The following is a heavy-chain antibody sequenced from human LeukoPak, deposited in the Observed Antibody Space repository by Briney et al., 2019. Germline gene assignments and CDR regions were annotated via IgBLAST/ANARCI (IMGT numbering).Heavy chain of an antibody. V-gene: IGHV6-1*01. CDR1: GDTFSSNSAA. CDR2: TYYRSKWYN. D-gene: IGHD1-26*01. CDR3: ARAREGGWYFDL. J-gene: IGHJ2*01. Sequence: SQTLSLTCAISGDTFSSNSAAWHWIRQSPSRGLEWLGRTYYRSKWYNDYVVSVKSRITINPDTSKHQFSLQLNSVPPEDTAVYYCARAREGGWYFDLWGRGALVTVSS.